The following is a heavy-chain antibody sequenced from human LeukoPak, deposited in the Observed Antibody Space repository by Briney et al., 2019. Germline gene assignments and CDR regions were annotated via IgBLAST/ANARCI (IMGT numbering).Heavy chain of an antibody. V-gene: IGHV4-30-4*08. CDR3: AREVTSNWFDP. Sequence: SQTLSLTGTVSGGSISSGDYYWSWIRQPPGKGLEWIGYIYYSGSTYYNPSLKSRVTISVDTSKNQFSLKLSSVTAAGTAVYYCAREVTSNWFDPWGQGTLVTVSS. J-gene: IGHJ5*02. CDR2: IYYSGST. D-gene: IGHD3-10*01. CDR1: GGSISSGDYY.